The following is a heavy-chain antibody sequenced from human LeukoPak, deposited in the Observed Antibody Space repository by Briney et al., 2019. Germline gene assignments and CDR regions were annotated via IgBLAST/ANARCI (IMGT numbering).Heavy chain of an antibody. D-gene: IGHD4-11*01. V-gene: IGHV4-39*01. J-gene: IGHJ4*02. CDR2: IYYSGST. CDR3: ARQAYSNYVGFDY. Sequence: PSEPLSLTCTVSGGSISSSSYYWRWIRQPPGRGLEWIGSIYYSGSTYCNPSLKSRVTISVDTSKNQFSLKLSSVTAADTAVYYCARQAYSNYVGFDYWGQGTLVTVSS. CDR1: GGSISSSSYY.